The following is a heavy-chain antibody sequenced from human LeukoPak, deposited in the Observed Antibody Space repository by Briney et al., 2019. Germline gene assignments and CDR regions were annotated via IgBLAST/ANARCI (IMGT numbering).Heavy chain of an antibody. CDR1: GDSISTYY. Sequence: TSETLSLTCTVSGDSISTYYWSWIRQSPGKGLEWIGYIYHSGSTKYNPSLKSRVTISVDTSKKQFSLKLSSVTAADTAVYYCARDGYGGVDYWGQGTLVTVSS. D-gene: IGHD3-10*01. J-gene: IGHJ4*02. CDR3: ARDGYGGVDY. V-gene: IGHV4-59*01. CDR2: IYHSGST.